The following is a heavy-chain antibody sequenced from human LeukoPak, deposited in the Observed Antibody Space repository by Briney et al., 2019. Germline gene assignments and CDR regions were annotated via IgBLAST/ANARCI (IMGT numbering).Heavy chain of an antibody. D-gene: IGHD6-13*01. V-gene: IGHV1-8*01. CDR1: GYTFTSYD. CDR3: ARGTADSSSWYPVYYYYGMDV. CDR2: TNPNSGNT. Sequence: ASVKVSCKASGYTFTSYDINWVRQATGQGLEWMGWTNPNSGNTGYAQKFQGRVTMTRNTSISTAYMELSSLRSEDTAVYYCARGTADSSSWYPVYYYYGMDVWGQGTTATVSS. J-gene: IGHJ6*02.